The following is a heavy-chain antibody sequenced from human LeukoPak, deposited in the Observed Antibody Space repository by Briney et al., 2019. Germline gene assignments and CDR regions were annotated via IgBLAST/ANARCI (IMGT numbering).Heavy chain of an antibody. V-gene: IGHV3-23*01. CDR1: GFTFSSYA. J-gene: IGHJ5*02. D-gene: IGHD1-26*01. Sequence: PGGSLRLSCAASGFTFSSYAMSWVRQAPGKGLEWVSAISGSGGSTYYADSVKGRFTISRDNSKNTLYLQMNSLRAEDTAVYYCAKDFYGSYYPDGWFDPWGQGTLVTVSS. CDR3: AKDFYGSYYPDGWFDP. CDR2: ISGSGGST.